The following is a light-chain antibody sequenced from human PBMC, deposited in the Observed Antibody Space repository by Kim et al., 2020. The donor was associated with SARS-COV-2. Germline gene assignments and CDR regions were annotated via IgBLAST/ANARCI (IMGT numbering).Light chain of an antibody. V-gene: IGLV4-69*01. Sequence: GASVKLTCTLSSGNSSYAIAWHQQQPEKGPRYLMKLNSDGSHSKGDGIPDRFSGSSSGAERYLTISSLQSEDEADYYCQTWGTGPVFGGGTQLTVL. CDR2: LNSDGSH. CDR3: QTWGTGPV. CDR1: SGNSSYA. J-gene: IGLJ3*02.